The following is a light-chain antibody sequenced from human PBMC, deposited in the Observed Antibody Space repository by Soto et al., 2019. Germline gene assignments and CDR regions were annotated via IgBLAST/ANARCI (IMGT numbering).Light chain of an antibody. J-gene: IGLJ1*01. CDR2: DVS. V-gene: IGLV2-23*02. CDR1: SSDVGNYNL. CDR3: CSYAGGSYV. Sequence: QSVLTQPASVSGSPGQSITISCTGTSSDVGNYNLVSWYQQHPGKAPKLMIYDVSKRPSGVSNRFSGSKSGNTASLTISGLQADDEADYYCCSYAGGSYVFGTGTKLTVL.